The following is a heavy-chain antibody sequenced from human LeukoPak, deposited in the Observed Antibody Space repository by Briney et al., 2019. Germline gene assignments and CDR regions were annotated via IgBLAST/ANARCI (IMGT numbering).Heavy chain of an antibody. CDR2: VNPSGGST. J-gene: IGHJ4*02. V-gene: IGHV1-46*01. D-gene: IGHD2-15*01. CDR3: ARVAAWGYFDY. Sequence: ASVKVSCKASGYTFTSYYMHWVRQAPGQGLEWMGIVNPSGGSTSYAQKFQGRVTMTRDTSTSTVYMELSSLRSEDTAVYYCARVAAWGYFDYWGQGTLVTVSS. CDR1: GYTFTSYY.